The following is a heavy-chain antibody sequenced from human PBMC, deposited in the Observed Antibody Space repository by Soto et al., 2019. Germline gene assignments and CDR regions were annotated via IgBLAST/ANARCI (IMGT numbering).Heavy chain of an antibody. CDR3: AARYIAADAFDI. J-gene: IGHJ3*02. CDR1: GFTFTSSA. CDR2: IVVGSGNT. Sequence: ASVKVSCKASGFTFTSSAVQWVRQARGQRLEWIGWIVVGSGNTNYAQKFQERVTITRDMSTSTAYMELSSLRSEDTAVYSCAARYIAADAFDIWGQGTMVTVSS. D-gene: IGHD6-13*01. V-gene: IGHV1-58*01.